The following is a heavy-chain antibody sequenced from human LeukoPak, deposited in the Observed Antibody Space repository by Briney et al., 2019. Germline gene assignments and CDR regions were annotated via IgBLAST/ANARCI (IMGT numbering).Heavy chain of an antibody. CDR3: ARDPVHSSSWYTYWYFDL. Sequence: ASVKVSCKASGYTFTSYYMHWVRQAPGQGLEWMGIINPSGGSTSYAQKFQGRVTMTRDTSTSTVYMELSSLRSDDTAVYYCARDPVHSSSWYTYWYFDLWGRGTLVTVSS. D-gene: IGHD6-13*01. CDR1: GYTFTSYY. CDR2: INPSGGST. J-gene: IGHJ2*01. V-gene: IGHV1-46*01.